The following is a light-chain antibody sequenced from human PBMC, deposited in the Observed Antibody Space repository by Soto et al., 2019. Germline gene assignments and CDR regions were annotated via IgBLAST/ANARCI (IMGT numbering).Light chain of an antibody. J-gene: IGLJ1*01. CDR1: SSDVGGYNS. V-gene: IGLV2-14*01. CDR3: SSFTSSNTYV. Sequence: QSVLTQPASVSGSPGQSITISCTGTSSDVGGYNSVSWYRQDPGKAPKLTIYDATNRPSGVSNRSSGSKSGNTASLTISGLQAEDEADYYCSSFTSSNTYVFGTGTKVTVL. CDR2: DAT.